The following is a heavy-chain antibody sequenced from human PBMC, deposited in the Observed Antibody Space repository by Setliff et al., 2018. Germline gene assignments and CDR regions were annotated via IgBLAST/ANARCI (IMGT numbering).Heavy chain of an antibody. CDR1: GYTFTSYD. CDR2: MNPNSGNT. CDR3: ARLYYDYVWGSYRLYYYYGMDV. Sequence: ASVKVSCKASGYTFTSYDINWVRQATGQGLEWMGWMNPNSGNTGYAQKFQCRVTMTRNTSISTAYMELSSLRSEDTAVYYCARLYYDYVWGSYRLYYYYGMDVWGQGTTVTVSS. D-gene: IGHD3-16*02. J-gene: IGHJ6*02. V-gene: IGHV1-8*02.